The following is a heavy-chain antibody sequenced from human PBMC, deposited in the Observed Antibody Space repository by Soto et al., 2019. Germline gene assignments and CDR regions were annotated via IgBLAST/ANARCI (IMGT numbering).Heavy chain of an antibody. CDR2: IIPIFGTA. V-gene: IGHV1-69*13. D-gene: IGHD3-22*01. CDR1: GGTFSSYA. J-gene: IGHJ4*02. Sequence: ASVKVSCKASGGTFSSYAISWVRQAPGQGLEWMGGIIPIFGTANYAQKFQGRVTITADESTSTAYMELSSLRSEDTAVYYCARAEYYYDSSVYYLLDYWGQGTLVTVSS. CDR3: ARAEYYYDSSVYYLLDY.